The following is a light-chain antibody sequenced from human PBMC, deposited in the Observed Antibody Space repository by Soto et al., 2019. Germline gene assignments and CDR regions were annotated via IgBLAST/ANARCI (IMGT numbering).Light chain of an antibody. J-gene: IGLJ3*02. CDR1: SSNIGNNY. CDR2: DNN. V-gene: IGLV1-51*01. CDR3: GTWDSSLSAGRV. Sequence: QSVLTQPPSVSAAPGQTVTISCSGSSSNIGNNYVSWYQQLPGTALKLLIYDNNKRPSGIPDRFSGSKSGTSATLGITGLQTGDEADYYCGTWDSSLSAGRVFGGGTKLTVL.